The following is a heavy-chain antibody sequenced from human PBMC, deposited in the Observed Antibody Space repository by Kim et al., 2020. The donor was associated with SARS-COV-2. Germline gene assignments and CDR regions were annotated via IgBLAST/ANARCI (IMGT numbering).Heavy chain of an antibody. V-gene: IGHV4-59*01. Sequence: SETLSLTCTVSGGSISSYYWSWIRQPPGKGLEWIGYIYYSGSTNYNPSLKSRVTISVDTSKNQFSLKLSSVTAADTAVYYCARDTARYSSSSTRGTTVYYYYYMDVWGKGTTVTVSS. D-gene: IGHD6-6*01. CDR3: ARDTARYSSSSTRGTTVYYYYYMDV. CDR2: IYYSGST. J-gene: IGHJ6*03. CDR1: GGSISSYY.